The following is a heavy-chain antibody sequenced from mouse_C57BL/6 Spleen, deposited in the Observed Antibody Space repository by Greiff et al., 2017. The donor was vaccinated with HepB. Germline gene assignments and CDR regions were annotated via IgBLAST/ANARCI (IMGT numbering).Heavy chain of an antibody. CDR1: GYTFTDYY. CDR3: ARALLYDYDEGDYFDY. J-gene: IGHJ2*01. D-gene: IGHD2-4*01. V-gene: IGHV1-26*01. Sequence: EVKLQESGPELVKPGASVKISCKASGYTFTDYYMNWVKQSHGKSLEWIGDINPNNGGTSYNQKFKGKATLTVDKSSSTAYMELRSLTSEDSAVYYGARALLYDYDEGDYFDYWGQGTTLTVSS. CDR2: INPNNGGT.